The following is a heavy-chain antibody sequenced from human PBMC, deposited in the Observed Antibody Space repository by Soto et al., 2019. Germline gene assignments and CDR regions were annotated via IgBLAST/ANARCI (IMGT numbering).Heavy chain of an antibody. D-gene: IGHD3-9*01. Sequence: QAHLVQSGAEVKKPGSSVKVSCRASGCSFSSHCLIWVRQAPGQGLEWMGGLGPKIGAPKYAQKFQDRVTITADISTTSVYMELNRLKVEDTAKYFCARRAGDCTEGDWFAPLDFWGQGTPLTVSS. V-gene: IGHV1-69*06. J-gene: IGHJ4*02. CDR1: GCSFSSHC. CDR2: LGPKIGAP. CDR3: ARRAGDCTEGDWFAPLDF.